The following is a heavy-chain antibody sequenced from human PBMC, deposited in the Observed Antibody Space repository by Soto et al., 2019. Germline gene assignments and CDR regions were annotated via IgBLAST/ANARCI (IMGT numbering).Heavy chain of an antibody. J-gene: IGHJ3*02. D-gene: IGHD3-22*01. CDR1: GFTFSSYE. CDR2: ISSSGSTI. Sequence: PGGSLRLSCAASGFTFSSYEMNWVRQAPGKGLEWVSYISSSGSTIYYADSVKGRFTISRDNAKNSLYLQMNSLRAEDTAVYYCASHDYDSSGYYQRGFDIWGQGTMVTVSS. V-gene: IGHV3-48*03. CDR3: ASHDYDSSGYYQRGFDI.